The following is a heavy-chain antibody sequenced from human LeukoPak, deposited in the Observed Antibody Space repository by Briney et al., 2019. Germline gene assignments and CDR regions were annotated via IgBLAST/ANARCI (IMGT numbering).Heavy chain of an antibody. Sequence: GGSLRLSCAASGFTFSSYEMNWVRQAPGKGLEWVSYISSSGSTKYYADSVKGRFTISRDNAKNSLYLQMNNLRAEDTAVYYCARHLWLSGNDYWGQGTLVTVSS. CDR3: ARHLWLSGNDY. CDR2: ISSSGSTK. V-gene: IGHV3-48*03. CDR1: GFTFSSYE. D-gene: IGHD5-18*01. J-gene: IGHJ4*02.